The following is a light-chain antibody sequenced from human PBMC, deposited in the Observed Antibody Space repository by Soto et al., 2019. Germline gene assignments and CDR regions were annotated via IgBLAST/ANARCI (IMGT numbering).Light chain of an antibody. V-gene: IGKV3-15*01. Sequence: EIVMTQSPATLSVSPGEKATLSCGASQSVSNNLAWFQQKPGQVPRLLIYGASNRATGVSARFSGSGSGTEFTLTISSLQSEDFAVYYCQHRDSWPLTFGGGTKVEIK. CDR3: QHRDSWPLT. CDR1: QSVSNN. CDR2: GAS. J-gene: IGKJ4*01.